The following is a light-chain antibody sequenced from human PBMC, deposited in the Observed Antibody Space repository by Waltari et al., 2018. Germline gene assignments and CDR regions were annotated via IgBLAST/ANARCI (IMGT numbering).Light chain of an antibody. J-gene: IGKJ1*01. V-gene: IGKV3-20*01. CDR1: QSVSRS. CDR3: QHYVRLPAT. Sequence: IVLTQSPGTLSLSPGERATLSCRASQSVSRSLAWYQQKPGQAPKLLIYGASPRATGIPDRFTGSGSGTDFSLTISSLEPEDFAIYFCQHYVRLPATFGQGTKVEIK. CDR2: GAS.